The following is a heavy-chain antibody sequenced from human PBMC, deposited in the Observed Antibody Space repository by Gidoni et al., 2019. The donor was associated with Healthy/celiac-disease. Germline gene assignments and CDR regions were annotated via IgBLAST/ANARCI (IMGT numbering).Heavy chain of an antibody. V-gene: IGHV1-69*01. Sequence: QVQLVQSGAEVKKPGSSVKVSCKASGGTFSSYAISWVRQAPGQGLEWMGGIIPILGTANYAKKYQGRVTITADESTSTAYMELSSVGSEDTAVYYCARGGLGYCSSTSCNDAFDIWGQGTMVTVSS. CDR1: GGTFSSYA. D-gene: IGHD2-2*01. CDR2: IIPILGTA. CDR3: ARGGLGYCSSTSCNDAFDI. J-gene: IGHJ3*02.